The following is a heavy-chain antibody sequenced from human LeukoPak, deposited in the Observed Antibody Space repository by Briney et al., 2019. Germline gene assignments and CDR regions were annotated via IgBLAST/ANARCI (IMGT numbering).Heavy chain of an antibody. J-gene: IGHJ6*02. V-gene: IGHV1-18*01. Sequence: ASVKVSCKASGYTFTSYGISWVRQAPGQGLEWMGWISAYNGNTNYAQKLQGRVTMTTDTSTSTAYMELRSLRSDDTAVYYCARVRGYSSSWYLNGMDVWGQGTTVTVSS. CDR2: ISAYNGNT. D-gene: IGHD6-13*01. CDR3: ARVRGYSSSWYLNGMDV. CDR1: GYTFTSYG.